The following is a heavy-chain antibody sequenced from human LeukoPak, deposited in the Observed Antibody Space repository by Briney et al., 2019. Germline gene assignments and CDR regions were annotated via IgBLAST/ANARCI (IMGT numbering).Heavy chain of an antibody. V-gene: IGHV4-59*02. CDR3: SEGYFEPFDH. D-gene: IGHD2/OR15-2a*01. CDR1: GASVSSSH. CDR2: LSYTGKS. J-gene: IGHJ4*02. Sequence: SETLSLTCVVSGASVSSSHWNWIRQLPGKGLEWIGCLSYTGKSDYNPSLTSRVTISLDTSKNQVSLKLKSVTAADTAVYYCSEGYFEPFDHWGQGTLVTVSS.